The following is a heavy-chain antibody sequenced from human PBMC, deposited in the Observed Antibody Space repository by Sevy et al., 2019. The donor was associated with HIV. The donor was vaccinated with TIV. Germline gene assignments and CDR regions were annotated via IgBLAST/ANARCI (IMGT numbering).Heavy chain of an antibody. CDR2: IVVGSGNT. CDR3: AADGSGLRFLEWPYFDY. D-gene: IGHD3-3*01. J-gene: IGHJ4*02. CDR1: GFTFTSSA. Sequence: ASVKVSCKASGFTFTSSAVQWVRQARGQRLEWIGWIVVGSGNTNYAQKFQERVTITRDMSTSTAYMELSSLRSEDTAVYYCAADGSGLRFLEWPYFDYWGQGTLVTVSS. V-gene: IGHV1-58*01.